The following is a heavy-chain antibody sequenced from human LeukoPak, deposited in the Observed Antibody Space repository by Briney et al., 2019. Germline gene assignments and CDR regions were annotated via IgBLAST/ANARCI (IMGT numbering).Heavy chain of an antibody. J-gene: IGHJ4*02. D-gene: IGHD5-12*01. CDR3: AKEVGYGSPYFDY. CDR2: ISFDESSE. Sequence: GGSLRLSCAASGFTFSNYGMHWVRQAPGKGLEWVALISFDESSEYYADSVKGRFSISRDNSKNTLYLQMNNARVDDTAVYYCAKEVGYGSPYFDYWGQETLVTVSS. CDR1: GFTFSNYG. V-gene: IGHV3-30*18.